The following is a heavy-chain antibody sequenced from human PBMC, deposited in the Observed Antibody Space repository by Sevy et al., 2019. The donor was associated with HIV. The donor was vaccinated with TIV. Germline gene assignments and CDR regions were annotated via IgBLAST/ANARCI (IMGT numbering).Heavy chain of an antibody. CDR2: IGTTGDT. CDR3: ARGFSVTASDSDSSPCYSSGAFGL. J-gene: IGHJ4*03. CDR1: GFPFSSHD. Sequence: GGSLRLSCAASGFPFSSHDMHWVRQGTGRGLEWVSSIGTTGDTYQAGSVKGRFTISRDDAKNSLYLQMNSLRAGDTAVYYCARGFSVTASDSDSSPCYSSGAFGLWGQGTLVTVSS. D-gene: IGHD3-22*01. V-gene: IGHV3-13*01.